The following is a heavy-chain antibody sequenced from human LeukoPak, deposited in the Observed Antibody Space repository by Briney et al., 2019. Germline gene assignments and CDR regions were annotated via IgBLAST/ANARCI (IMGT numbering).Heavy chain of an antibody. CDR2: IYYSGST. V-gene: IGHV4-59*01. J-gene: IGHJ3*02. D-gene: IGHD3-22*01. CDR3: ARVGVQQYYDSSGTPPGAFDI. Sequence: SETLSLTCTVSGGSISSYYWSWIRQPPGRGLEWIGYIYYSGSTNYNPSLKSRVTISVDTSKNQFSLKLSSVTAADTAVYYCARVGVQQYYDSSGTPPGAFDIWGQGTMVTVSS. CDR1: GGSISSYY.